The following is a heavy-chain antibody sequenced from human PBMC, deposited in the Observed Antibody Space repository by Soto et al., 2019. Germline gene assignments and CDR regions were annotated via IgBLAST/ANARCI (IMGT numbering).Heavy chain of an antibody. V-gene: IGHV3-30-3*01. D-gene: IGHD3-3*01. Sequence: QVQLVESGGGVVQPGRSLRLSCADSGFTFSSYAMHWVRQAPGKGLEWVAVISYDGSNKYYADSVKGRFTISRDNSKNTLYLQMNSLRAEDTAVYYCARDAQGVVNNYFDYWGQGTLVTVSS. CDR1: GFTFSSYA. CDR2: ISYDGSNK. J-gene: IGHJ4*02. CDR3: ARDAQGVVNNYFDY.